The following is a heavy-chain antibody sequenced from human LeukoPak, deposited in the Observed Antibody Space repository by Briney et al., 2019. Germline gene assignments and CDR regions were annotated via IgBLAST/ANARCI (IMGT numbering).Heavy chain of an antibody. J-gene: IGHJ6*03. CDR3: ARDHCQERDCNHYYYYMDV. CDR1: VFIFSSYS. CDR2: IRTGRSNI. D-gene: IGHD2-21*02. V-gene: IGHV3-48*01. Sequence: GGSLTLSCAASVFIFSSYSMNWVRPARGRGLEWVSYIRTGRSNINYADSVKDRSTIPRDKPKHSLYLQMNSLRAEDTAVYYCARDHCQERDCNHYYYYMDVWGKGTTVTVSS.